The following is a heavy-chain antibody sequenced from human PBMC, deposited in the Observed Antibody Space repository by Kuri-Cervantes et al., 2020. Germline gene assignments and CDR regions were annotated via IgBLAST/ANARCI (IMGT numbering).Heavy chain of an antibody. V-gene: IGHV1-58*02. D-gene: IGHD2-15*01. J-gene: IGHJ3*02. CDR1: GFTFTSSA. CDR2: IVVGSGNT. CDR3: ARDVGTVVVGALGAFDI. Sequence: SVKVSCKASGFTFTSSAMQWVRQARGQRLEWIGWIVVGSGNTNYAQKFQERVTITRDMSTSTAYMELSSLRSEDTAVYYCARDVGTVVVGALGAFDIWGQGTMVTVSS.